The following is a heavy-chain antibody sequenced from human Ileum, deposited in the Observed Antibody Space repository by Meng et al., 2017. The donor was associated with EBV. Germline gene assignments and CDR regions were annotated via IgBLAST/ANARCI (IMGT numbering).Heavy chain of an antibody. V-gene: IGHV4-4*02. CDR3: GRDQGRELINH. Sequence: QVALKRPGPELRTPSRTLSLTCTVYGVSISSAIWGSWGRQPPGKGLEWIREVYHRGDTNYNPSLKSRVDISVDKSKNQFYLSLFSVTAADTAVYYCGRDQGRELINHWGQGTLVTVSS. D-gene: IGHD1-7*01. CDR2: VYHRGDT. J-gene: IGHJ4*02. CDR1: GVSISSAIW.